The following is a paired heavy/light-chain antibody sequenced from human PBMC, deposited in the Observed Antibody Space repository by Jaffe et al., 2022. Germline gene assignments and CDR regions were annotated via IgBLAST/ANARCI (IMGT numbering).Light chain of an antibody. J-gene: IGKJ1*01. CDR2: AAS. CDR3: QQSYSTPVWT. Sequence: DIQMTQSPSSLSASVGDRVTITCRASQSISSYLNWYQQKPGKAPKLLIYAASSLQSGVPSRFSGSGSGTDFTLTISSLQPEDFATYYCQQSYSTPVWTFGQGTKVEIK. CDR1: QSISSY. V-gene: IGKV1-39*01.
Heavy chain of an antibody. CDR2: ISSSSSTI. Sequence: EVQLVESGGGLVQPGGSLRLSCAASGFTFSSYSMNWVRQAPGKGLEWVSYISSSSSTIYYADSVKGRFTISRDNAKNSLYLQMNSLRAEDTAVYYCARERIPGYCSGGSCYSPFHYWGQGTLVTVSS. V-gene: IGHV3-48*01. CDR3: ARERIPGYCSGGSCYSPFHY. D-gene: IGHD2-15*01. J-gene: IGHJ4*02. CDR1: GFTFSSYS.